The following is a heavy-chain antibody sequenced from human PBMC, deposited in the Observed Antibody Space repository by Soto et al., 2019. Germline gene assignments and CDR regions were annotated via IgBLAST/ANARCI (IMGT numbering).Heavy chain of an antibody. V-gene: IGHV3-30*18. D-gene: IGHD2-2*01. CDR3: AKDLNLVVPAATYFDY. CDR1: GFTFSSYG. Sequence: QVQLVESGGGVVQPGRSLRLSCAASGFTFSSYGMHWVRQAPGKGLEWVAVISYDGSNKYYADSVKGRFTISRDNSKNTLYLQMNSLRDEDTAVYYCAKDLNLVVPAATYFDYWGQGTLVTVSS. CDR2: ISYDGSNK. J-gene: IGHJ4*02.